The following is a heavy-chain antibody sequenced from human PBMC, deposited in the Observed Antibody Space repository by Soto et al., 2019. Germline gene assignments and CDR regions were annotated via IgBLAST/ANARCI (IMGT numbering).Heavy chain of an antibody. J-gene: IGHJ4*02. CDR1: GFTFSSYS. Sequence: GGSLRLSCAASGFTFSSYSMTWVRQAPGKGLEWVSAISGGGGTTFYADSVKGRFTISRDNSKNTLYLQMNSLRAEDTAVYYCAKARSGWHYDYWGQGAPVTLSS. CDR2: ISGGGGTT. D-gene: IGHD6-19*01. CDR3: AKARSGWHYDY. V-gene: IGHV3-23*01.